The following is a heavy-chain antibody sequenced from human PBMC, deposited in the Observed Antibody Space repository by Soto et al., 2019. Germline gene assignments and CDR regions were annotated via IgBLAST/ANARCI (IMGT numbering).Heavy chain of an antibody. Sequence: AASVKVSCKASGYSFTNNDVSWVRQATGQGLEWMGWMNPGSGDTGYAQKFQGRVTMTRDISTATAYMELSSLRSDDTATYYCARMATFGSLNWFDPWGQGTLVTSPQ. V-gene: IGHV1-8*01. CDR1: GYSFTNND. CDR3: ARMATFGSLNWFDP. CDR2: MNPGSGDT. J-gene: IGHJ5*02. D-gene: IGHD3-16*01.